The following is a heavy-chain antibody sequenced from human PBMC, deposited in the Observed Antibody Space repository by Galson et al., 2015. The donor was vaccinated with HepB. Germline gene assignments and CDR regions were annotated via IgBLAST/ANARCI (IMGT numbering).Heavy chain of an antibody. CDR1: GYTFTSYG. J-gene: IGHJ4*02. Sequence: SVKVSCKASGYTFTSYGISWVRQAPGQGLEWMGWISAYNGNTNYAQKLQGRVTMTTDTSTSTAYMELRSLRSDDTAVYYCASAFLAPYSSGWYLAYWGQGTLVTVSS. D-gene: IGHD6-19*01. V-gene: IGHV1-18*04. CDR3: ASAFLAPYSSGWYLAY. CDR2: ISAYNGNT.